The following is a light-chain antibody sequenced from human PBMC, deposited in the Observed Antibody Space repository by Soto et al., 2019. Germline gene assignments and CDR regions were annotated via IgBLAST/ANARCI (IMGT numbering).Light chain of an antibody. V-gene: IGKV1-39*01. CDR3: HQSYITPET. CDR2: GAS. Sequence: DIQMTQSPSSLSASVGDRVTITCRASQGIKKYVNWYQHKTGKAPKLLIYGASSLESGVPSRFSGEGTGNDFTFNISSPEAEDFCTYQFHQSYITPETFCQGTKGEIK. CDR1: QGIKKY. J-gene: IGKJ2*01.